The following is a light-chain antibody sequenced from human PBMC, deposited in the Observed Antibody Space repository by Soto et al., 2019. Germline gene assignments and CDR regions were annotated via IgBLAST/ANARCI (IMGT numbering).Light chain of an antibody. Sequence: EVMMTQSPATLSVSPGDTATLSCRASQSVSNNLAWYQQKPGQAPRLLIYYASTSATDVPARFSGSGSGTEFTLTISSLQSEDFALYYCQQYNNWPPITFGQGTRLEIK. J-gene: IGKJ5*01. CDR1: QSVSNN. CDR2: YAS. CDR3: QQYNNWPPIT. V-gene: IGKV3-15*01.